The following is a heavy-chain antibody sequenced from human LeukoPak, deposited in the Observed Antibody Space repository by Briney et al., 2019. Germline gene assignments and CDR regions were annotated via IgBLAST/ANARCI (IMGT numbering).Heavy chain of an antibody. CDR1: GGSISSGGYY. D-gene: IGHD3-22*01. V-gene: IGHV4-31*03. J-gene: IGHJ6*03. CDR3: ARDWGYYDSSGPDYYYMDV. Sequence: TLSLTCTVSGGSISSGGYYWSWIRQHPGKGLEWIGYIYYSGSTYYNPSLKSRVTISVDTSKNQFSLKLSSVTAADTAVYYCARDWGYYDSSGPDYYYMDVWGKGTTVTVSS. CDR2: IYYSGST.